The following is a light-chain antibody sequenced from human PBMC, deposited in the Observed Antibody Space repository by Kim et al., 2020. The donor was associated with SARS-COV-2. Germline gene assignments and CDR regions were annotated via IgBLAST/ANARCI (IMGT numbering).Light chain of an antibody. CDR3: NYRDSSGNHPDWV. CDR2: GKN. V-gene: IGLV3-19*01. CDR1: SLRSYY. Sequence: SSELTQDPAVSVALGQTVRITCQGDSLRSYYASWYQQKPGQTPVLVIYGKNNRPSGIPDRFSGSSSGNTASLTITGAQAEDEADYYCNYRDSSGNHPDWVFGGGTQLTVL. J-gene: IGLJ3*02.